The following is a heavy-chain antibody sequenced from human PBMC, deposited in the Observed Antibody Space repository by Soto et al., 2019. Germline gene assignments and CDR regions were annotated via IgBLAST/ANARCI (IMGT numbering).Heavy chain of an antibody. CDR2: MNPNSGNT. D-gene: IGHD3-3*01. V-gene: IGHV1-8*01. Sequence: ASVKVSCKASGYTFTSYDINWVRQATGQGLEWMGWMNPNSGNTGYAQKFQGRVTMTRNTSISTAYMELSSLRSEDTAVYYCARGPITIFGNDYYYYFMDVWGKGTTVTVSS. J-gene: IGHJ6*03. CDR1: GYTFTSYD. CDR3: ARGPITIFGNDYYYYFMDV.